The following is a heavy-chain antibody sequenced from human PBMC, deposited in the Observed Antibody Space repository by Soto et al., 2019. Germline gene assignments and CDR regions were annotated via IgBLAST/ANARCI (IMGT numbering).Heavy chain of an antibody. Sequence: PSETLSLTCAVYGGSFSGYYWSWIRQPPGKGLEWIGEIHHSGNSNYNPSLKSRVIISVDTSKNQFSLKLSSVTAADTAVYYCARALGYCISTSCQGIWFDPWGQGTLVTVSS. CDR2: IHHSGNS. D-gene: IGHD2-2*01. J-gene: IGHJ5*02. CDR3: ARALGYCISTSCQGIWFDP. V-gene: IGHV4-34*01. CDR1: GGSFSGYY.